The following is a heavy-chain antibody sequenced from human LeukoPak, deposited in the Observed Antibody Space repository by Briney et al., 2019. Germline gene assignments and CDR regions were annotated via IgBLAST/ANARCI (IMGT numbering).Heavy chain of an antibody. Sequence: PSETLSLTCTVSGGSISSYYWSWIRQPPGKGLEWIGYIYYSGSTNYNPSLKSRVTISVDTSKNQFSLKLSSVTAADTAVYYCARQGIAVAANDAFDIWGQGTMVTVSS. CDR3: ARQGIAVAANDAFDI. V-gene: IGHV4-59*08. CDR1: GGSISSYY. CDR2: IYYSGST. D-gene: IGHD6-19*01. J-gene: IGHJ3*02.